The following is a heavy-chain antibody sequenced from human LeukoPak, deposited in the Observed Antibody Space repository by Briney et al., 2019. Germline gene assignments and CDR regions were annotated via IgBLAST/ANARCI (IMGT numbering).Heavy chain of an antibody. CDR2: IYHSGST. CDR1: GGSISSGGYS. Sequence: PSQTLSLTCAVSGGSISSGGYSWSWIRQPPGKGLEWIGYIYHSGSTNYNPSLKSRVTISVDTSKNQFSLKLSSVTAADTAVYYCARGYSSSWPLDYWGQGTLVTVSS. J-gene: IGHJ4*02. CDR3: ARGYSSSWPLDY. D-gene: IGHD6-13*01. V-gene: IGHV4-30-2*01.